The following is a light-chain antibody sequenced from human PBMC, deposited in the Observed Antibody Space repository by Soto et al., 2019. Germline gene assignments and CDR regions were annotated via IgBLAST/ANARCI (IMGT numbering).Light chain of an antibody. Sequence: QSALTQPASVSGSPGQSITISCTGISSDVGGYNYVSWYQQHPGKAPKLMIYDVSNRPSGVSNRFSGSKSGNTASLTISGLQAEDAADYYCSSYTSSSTVFGGGTKFTVL. V-gene: IGLV2-14*01. CDR1: SSDVGGYNY. CDR2: DVS. J-gene: IGLJ2*01. CDR3: SSYTSSSTV.